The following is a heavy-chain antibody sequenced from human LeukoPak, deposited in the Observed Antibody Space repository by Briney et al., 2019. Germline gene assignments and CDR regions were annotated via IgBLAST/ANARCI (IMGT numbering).Heavy chain of an antibody. V-gene: IGHV1-2*02. J-gene: IGHJ4*02. Sequence: ASVKVSCKASGYTFTWYYMHWVRQAPGQGREGMGWINPNSGGTNYAQKFQGRVTMTRDTSISTAYMDLRRLRSDATAVYYCARAYCGGDCYAFDYWGQGTLVTVSS. CDR1: GYTFTWYY. D-gene: IGHD2-21*02. CDR3: ARAYCGGDCYAFDY. CDR2: INPNSGGT.